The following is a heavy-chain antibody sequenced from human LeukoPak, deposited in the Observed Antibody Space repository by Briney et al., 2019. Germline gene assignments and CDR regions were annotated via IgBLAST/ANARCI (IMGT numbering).Heavy chain of an antibody. Sequence: ASVTVSCKASGGTFNIYAISWVRPAPGQGLERMGRIIPILGIANYAQKFQGRVTITADKSTSTAYMELSSLSSEDTAVYYCARERVPDYYDSSGYYDMVTFPNDYWGQGTLVTVSS. CDR2: IIPILGIA. CDR1: GGTFNIYA. J-gene: IGHJ4*02. CDR3: ARERVPDYYDSSGYYDMVTFPNDY. V-gene: IGHV1-69*04. D-gene: IGHD3-22*01.